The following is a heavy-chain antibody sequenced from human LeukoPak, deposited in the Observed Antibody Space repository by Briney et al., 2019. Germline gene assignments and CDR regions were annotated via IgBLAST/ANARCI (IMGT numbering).Heavy chain of an antibody. Sequence: SETLSLTCTVSGGSITSYYWSWIRQPPGKGLEWIGYIYYIGSTNYNPSLKSRVTISVDTSKNQFSLKLSSVSAADTAVYYCARVVVAAGSNWFDSWGQGTLVTVSS. CDR2: IYYIGST. V-gene: IGHV4-59*01. CDR1: GGSITSYY. J-gene: IGHJ5*01. CDR3: ARVVVAAGSNWFDS. D-gene: IGHD2-15*01.